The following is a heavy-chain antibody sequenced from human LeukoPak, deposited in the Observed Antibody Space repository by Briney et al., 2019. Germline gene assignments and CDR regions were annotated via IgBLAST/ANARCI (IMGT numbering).Heavy chain of an antibody. CDR3: ARQYCSSTSCPFGY. J-gene: IGHJ4*02. V-gene: IGHV4-38-2*01. D-gene: IGHD2-2*01. Sequence: PSETLSLTCAVSGYSIRSGYYWGWIRQPPGTGLEWIGSIYHSGSTYYNPSLKSRVTISVDTSKNQFSLKLSSVTAADTAVYYCARQYCSSTSCPFGYWGQGTLVTVSS. CDR2: IYHSGST. CDR1: GYSIRSGYY.